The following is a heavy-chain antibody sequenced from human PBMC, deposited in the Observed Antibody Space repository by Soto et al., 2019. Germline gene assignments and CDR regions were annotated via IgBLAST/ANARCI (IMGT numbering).Heavy chain of an antibody. CDR3: ARGGHVVVVTAAFDY. V-gene: IGHV1-46*01. CDR1: GDTFTNYY. Sequence: QVQLMQSGAEVKKPGASVKVSCKASGDTFTNYYIHWVRQAPGQGLEWMGTVNPSGGHTTYSQNFLGKVTKSRDTSTSTTYMELTSLTSDDTAVYYCARGGHVVVVTAAFDYWGQGNLVTVSS. D-gene: IGHD2-21*02. J-gene: IGHJ4*02. CDR2: VNPSGGHT.